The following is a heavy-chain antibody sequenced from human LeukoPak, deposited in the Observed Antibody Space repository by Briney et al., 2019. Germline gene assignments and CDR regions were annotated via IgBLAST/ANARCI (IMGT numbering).Heavy chain of an antibody. D-gene: IGHD5-18*01. V-gene: IGHV4-31*03. CDR2: IYYSGST. CDR1: GGSISSGGYY. Sequence: PSETLSLTCTVSGGSISSGGYYWSWIRQHPGKGLEWIGYIYYSGSTYYNPSLKSRVTISVDTSKNQFSLKLSSVTAADTAVYYCARNPGAYSYGILWGGWFDPWGQGTLVTVSS. J-gene: IGHJ5*02. CDR3: ARNPGAYSYGILWGGWFDP.